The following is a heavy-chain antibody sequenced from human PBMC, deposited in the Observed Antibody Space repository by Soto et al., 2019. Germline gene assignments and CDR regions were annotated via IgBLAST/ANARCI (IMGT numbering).Heavy chain of an antibody. CDR3: AKERSSGWSFDY. CDR1: GFTFSTYA. CDR2: ISGSGDST. J-gene: IGHJ4*02. V-gene: IGHV3-23*01. D-gene: IGHD6-19*01. Sequence: EVQLLESGGGLVQPGGSLRLSCAGSGFTFSTYAMNWVRQAPGKGLEWVSGISGSGDSTYYADSVKGRFTVSRDNSKNTLYLQMNSLRAEDTAVFYCAKERSSGWSFDYWGQGTLVTVSS.